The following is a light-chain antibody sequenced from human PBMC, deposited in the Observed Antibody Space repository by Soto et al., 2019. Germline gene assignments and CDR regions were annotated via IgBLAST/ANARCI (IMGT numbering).Light chain of an antibody. CDR3: QQFYNYPRT. CDR2: NAS. J-gene: IGKJ1*01. V-gene: IGKV1-8*01. CDR1: QDIGTC. Sequence: AIRMTQSPSSFSASTGYRVAITCRATQDIGTCLAWYQQIPGKAPKLLIYNASTLQSGVPSRFSGSGSGTDFTLTISYLQSEDFGTYYCQQFYNYPRTFGQGTKVDIK.